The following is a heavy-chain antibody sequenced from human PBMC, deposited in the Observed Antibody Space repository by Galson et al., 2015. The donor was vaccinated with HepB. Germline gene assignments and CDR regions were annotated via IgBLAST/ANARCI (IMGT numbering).Heavy chain of an antibody. CDR3: AREIPPPSTPCGVVVPAYYYYYGLDV. CDR1: GFAFSTYN. CDR2: ISSRYNYI. J-gene: IGHJ6*02. D-gene: IGHD3-3*01. V-gene: IGHV3-21*06. Sequence: SLRLSCAGSGFAFSTYNMNWLRQAPGKGLEWVSSISSRYNYIYYADSVKGRFTISRDNARNSLYLQMDSLRAEDTAVYYCAREIPPPSTPCGVVVPAYYYYYGLDVWGQGTTVTVSS.